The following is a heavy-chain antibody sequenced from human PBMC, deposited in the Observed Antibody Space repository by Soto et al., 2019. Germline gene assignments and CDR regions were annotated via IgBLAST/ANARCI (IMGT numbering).Heavy chain of an antibody. J-gene: IGHJ5*02. CDR2: LSGSGDTT. D-gene: IGHD6-13*01. CDR1: GFTFSSYA. Sequence: EVQLLESGGGLVQPGGSLRLSCVASGFTFSSYAMSWVRQAPGKGLQWVSALSGSGDTTYYIDSVKGRLTISRDNSNNTRYLQMHSLRAEDTAVYYCAKPAAANSFTWFDPWGQGSLVTVSS. V-gene: IGHV3-23*01. CDR3: AKPAAANSFTWFDP.